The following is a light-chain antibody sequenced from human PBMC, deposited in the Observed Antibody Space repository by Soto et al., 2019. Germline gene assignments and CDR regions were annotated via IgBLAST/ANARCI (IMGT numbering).Light chain of an antibody. Sequence: QSALTQPASVSGSPGQSITISRTGTSSDVGGYNYVSWYQQHPGKAPKLMIYEVSNRPSGVSNRFSGSKSGNTASLTISGLQAEDEADYYCSSYTSSSTLDYVFGTGTKVTVL. CDR2: EVS. CDR3: SSYTSSSTLDYV. J-gene: IGLJ1*01. V-gene: IGLV2-14*01. CDR1: SSDVGGYNY.